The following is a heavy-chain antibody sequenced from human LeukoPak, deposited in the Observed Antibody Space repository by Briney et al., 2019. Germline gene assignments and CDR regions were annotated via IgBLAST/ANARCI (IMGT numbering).Heavy chain of an antibody. CDR1: GFTFSSFA. CDR3: VKDRRFSVTTDYYFDV. CDR2: ISATGEKA. J-gene: IGHJ4*02. D-gene: IGHD4-17*01. Sequence: GGSLRLSCTASGFTFSSFAMNWVRQPPGKGLEWVSVISATGEKAYYAESVKDRFIICRDYSKSTVFLDMNSLRVDDTAIYYCVKDRRFSVTTDYYFDVWGPGTLVTVSS. V-gene: IGHV3-23*01.